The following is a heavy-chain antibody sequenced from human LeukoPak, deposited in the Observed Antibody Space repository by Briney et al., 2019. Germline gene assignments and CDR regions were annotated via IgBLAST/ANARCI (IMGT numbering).Heavy chain of an antibody. Sequence: GSLRLSCAASGFTFSSYAMHWVRQAPGKGLEWVAVISYDGSNKYYADSVKGRFTISRDNSKNTLYLQMNSLRAEDTAVYYCARGHDILTGYYSGFDYWGQGTLVTVSS. D-gene: IGHD3-9*01. J-gene: IGHJ4*02. CDR2: ISYDGSNK. V-gene: IGHV3-30*04. CDR3: ARGHDILTGYYSGFDY. CDR1: GFTFSSYA.